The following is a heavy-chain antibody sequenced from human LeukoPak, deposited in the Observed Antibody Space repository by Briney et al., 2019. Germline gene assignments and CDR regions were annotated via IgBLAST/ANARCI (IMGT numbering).Heavy chain of an antibody. V-gene: IGHV3-7*01. CDR1: GFTFSSYW. CDR3: ARDRHLLLWFGESAAWFDP. J-gene: IGHJ5*02. Sequence: GGSLRLSCAASGFTFSSYWMSWVRQAPGKGLEWVANIKQDGSEKYYVDSVKGRFTISRDNAKNSLYLQMNSLRAEDTAVYYCARDRHLLLWFGESAAWFDPWGQGTLVTVSS. CDR2: IKQDGSEK. D-gene: IGHD3-10*01.